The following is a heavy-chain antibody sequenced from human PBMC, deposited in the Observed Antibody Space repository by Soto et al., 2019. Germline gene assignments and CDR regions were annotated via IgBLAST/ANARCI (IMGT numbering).Heavy chain of an antibody. J-gene: IGHJ4*01. V-gene: IGHV4-38-2*02. CDR2: IYHGGTT. D-gene: IGHD6-19*01. CDR1: GYSISSGSY. Sequence: KTSETRSLACTVSGYSISSGSYCASVRQPPGKGPEWIASIYHGGTTFYNPSLKSRITISVDTSNNQFSLKLTSVTAADTAVYYCARGHVTVVAGSNFDYWGPGTLVTVSS. CDR3: ARGHVTVVAGSNFDY.